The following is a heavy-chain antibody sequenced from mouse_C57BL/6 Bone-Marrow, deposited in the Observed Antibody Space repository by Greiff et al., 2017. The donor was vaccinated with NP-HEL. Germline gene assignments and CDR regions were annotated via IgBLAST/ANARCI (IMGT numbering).Heavy chain of an antibody. V-gene: IGHV1-53*01. CDR1: GYTFTSYW. D-gene: IGHD1-1*01. J-gene: IGHJ2*01. Sequence: QVQLQQPGTELVKPGASVKLSCKASGYTFTSYWMHWVKQRPGQGLEWIGNINPSNGGTNYNEKFKSKATLTVDKSSSTAYMQLSSLTSEDAAVYYCARPITTVVASPDYWGQGTTLTVSS. CDR2: INPSNGGT. CDR3: ARPITTVVASPDY.